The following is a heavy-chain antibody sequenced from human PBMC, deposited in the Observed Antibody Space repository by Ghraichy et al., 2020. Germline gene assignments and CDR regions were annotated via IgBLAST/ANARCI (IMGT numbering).Heavy chain of an antibody. Sequence: ASVKVSCKASGYTFTSYGISWVRQAPGQGLEWMGWISAYNGNTNYAQKLQGRVTMTTDTSTSTAYMELRSLRSDDTAVYYCARDVSVVVTAIQNYYYYYGMDVWGQGTTVTVSS. D-gene: IGHD2-21*02. J-gene: IGHJ6*02. V-gene: IGHV1-18*04. CDR2: ISAYNGNT. CDR3: ARDVSVVVTAIQNYYYYYGMDV. CDR1: GYTFTSYG.